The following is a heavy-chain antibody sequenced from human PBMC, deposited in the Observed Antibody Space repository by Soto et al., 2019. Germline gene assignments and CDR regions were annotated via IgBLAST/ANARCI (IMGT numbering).Heavy chain of an antibody. Sequence: EVQLLESGGGLVQPGGSLRLSCAASGFTFSSYAMSWVRQAPGKGLEWVSAISGSGGSTYYADSVKGRFTISRDNSKNTLYLQMNSLRAEDTAVYYCANLHGKAEAATGDYWGQGTLVTVSS. CDR1: GFTFSSYA. CDR2: ISGSGGST. CDR3: ANLHGKAEAATGDY. J-gene: IGHJ4*02. D-gene: IGHD2-15*01. V-gene: IGHV3-23*01.